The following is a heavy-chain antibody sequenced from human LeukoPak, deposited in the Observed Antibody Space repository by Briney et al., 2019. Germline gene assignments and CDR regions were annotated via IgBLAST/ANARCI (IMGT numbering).Heavy chain of an antibody. CDR1: GFTFSSYG. V-gene: IGHV3-30*18. J-gene: IGHJ6*02. D-gene: IGHD6-13*01. CDR3: AKGEDLGSSSWYNYYYYGMDV. Sequence: PGGSLRLSCAASGFTFSSYGMHWVRQAPGKGLEWVAVISYDGSNKYYADSVKGRFTISRDNSKNTLYLQMNSLRAEDTAVYYCAKGEDLGSSSWYNYYYYGMDVWGQGTTVTVSS. CDR2: ISYDGSNK.